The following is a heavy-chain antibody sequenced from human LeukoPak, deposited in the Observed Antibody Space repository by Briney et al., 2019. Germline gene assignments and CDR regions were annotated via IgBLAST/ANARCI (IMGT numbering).Heavy chain of an antibody. CDR3: ARDRLWFGFDY. Sequence: SQTLSLTCTVSGDSISSGSYYWSWIRQPAGKGLEWIGRVYTSGNTNYNPSLKSRVNISVGTSKNQFSLKLSSVTAADTAVYYCARDRLWFGFDYWGQGILVTVSS. CDR1: GDSISSGSYY. D-gene: IGHD3-10*01. V-gene: IGHV4-61*02. CDR2: VYTSGNT. J-gene: IGHJ4*02.